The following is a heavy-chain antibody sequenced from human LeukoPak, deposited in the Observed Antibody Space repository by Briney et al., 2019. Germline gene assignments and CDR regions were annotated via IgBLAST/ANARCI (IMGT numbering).Heavy chain of an antibody. D-gene: IGHD3-22*01. CDR3: ARADDSSGYRPSDY. Sequence: PGGSLRLSCIASGFTFSNYWMRWVRQAPGKGLEWVANMKQAGGEKYYVDSVKGRFTISRDNVKNSLYLQMNSLRAEDTAIYYCARADDSSGYRPSDYWGQGTLVTVSS. V-gene: IGHV3-7*04. J-gene: IGHJ4*02. CDR2: MKQAGGEK. CDR1: GFTFSNYW.